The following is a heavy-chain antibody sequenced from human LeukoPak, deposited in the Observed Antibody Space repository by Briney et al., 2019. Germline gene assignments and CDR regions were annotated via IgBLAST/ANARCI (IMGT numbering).Heavy chain of an antibody. J-gene: IGHJ4*02. CDR3: ATIKRGSIYGYFDF. V-gene: IGHV4-59*11. Sequence: PSETLSLTCTVSGGSISSLYCSWIRHRPGKGLEWIAYLLDSVNTKDNPSLNSRLTLSADTSKNQFSLRLSSVTAADTAVYYWATIKRGSIYGYFDFWGQGIKVSVFS. CDR2: LLDSVNT. D-gene: IGHD5-18*01. CDR1: GGSISSLY.